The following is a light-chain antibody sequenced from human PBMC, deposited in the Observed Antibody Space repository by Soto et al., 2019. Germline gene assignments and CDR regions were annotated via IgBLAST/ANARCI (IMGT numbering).Light chain of an antibody. J-gene: IGKJ1*01. Sequence: EIVLTQSPATLSLSTGERATLSCRASQSVSSYLAWYQQKPGQAPRLVIYSAFTRATGIPARFSGSGSGTEFTLTISSLQSEDFAVYYCQQYNKWPPWTFGQGTKVDIK. CDR2: SAF. CDR3: QQYNKWPPWT. V-gene: IGKV3-15*01. CDR1: QSVSSY.